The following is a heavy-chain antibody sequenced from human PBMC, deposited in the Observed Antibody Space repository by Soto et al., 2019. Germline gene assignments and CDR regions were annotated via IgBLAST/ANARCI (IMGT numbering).Heavy chain of an antibody. V-gene: IGHV1-8*01. CDR3: ASSKWALPDI. D-gene: IGHD1-26*01. J-gene: IGHJ3*02. Sequence: QVQLVQSGAEVKKPGASVKVSCKASGYTFTSYDINWVRQATGQGLEWMGWMNPNSGNTGYAQKFQGRVTMTRNTSGSTAYMEVSRLRSEDTAVYYWASSKWALPDIWGQGTMVTVSS. CDR1: GYTFTSYD. CDR2: MNPNSGNT.